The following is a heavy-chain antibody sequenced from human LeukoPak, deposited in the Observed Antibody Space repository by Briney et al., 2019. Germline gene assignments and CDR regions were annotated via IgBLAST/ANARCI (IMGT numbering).Heavy chain of an antibody. J-gene: IGHJ4*02. CDR1: GFTFSSYG. V-gene: IGHV3-7*01. D-gene: IGHD5-18*01. CDR2: MKDDGSGK. Sequence: GGSLRLSCAASGFTFSSYGMHWVRQAPGKGLEWVASMKDDGSGKYYVDSVKGRFTISRDNAKNSLYLQMNSLGVEDTAVYYCTNLGYTDWGQGTLVTVSS. CDR3: TNLGYTD.